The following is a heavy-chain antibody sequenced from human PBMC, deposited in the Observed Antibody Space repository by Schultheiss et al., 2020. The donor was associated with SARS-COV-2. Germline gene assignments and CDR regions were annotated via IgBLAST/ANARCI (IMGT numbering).Heavy chain of an antibody. D-gene: IGHD3-22*01. J-gene: IGHJ2*01. CDR2: IWYDGSNK. V-gene: IGHV3-30*02. CDR3: AKEDGYDSSGYPWYFDL. Sequence: GGSLRLSCAASGFTFSSYGMHWVRQAPGKGLEWVAVIWYDGSNKYYADSVKGRFTISRDNSKNTLYLQMNSLRAEDTAVYYCAKEDGYDSSGYPWYFDLWGRGTLVTVSS. CDR1: GFTFSSYG.